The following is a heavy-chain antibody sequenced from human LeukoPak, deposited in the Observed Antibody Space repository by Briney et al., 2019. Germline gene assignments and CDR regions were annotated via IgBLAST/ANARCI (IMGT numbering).Heavy chain of an antibody. V-gene: IGHV4-38-2*01. D-gene: IGHD2-15*01. J-gene: IGHJ5*02. CDR2: IYHSGST. CDR1: GYSISSCYY. CDR3: PRQFPPPVECSGGSCYETNWFDP. Sequence: SETLSLTCAVSGYSISSCYYWGRIRQPPGKGLEWIGSIYHSGSTYYNPSLKTRVPISVHTSKNQFSLKLASVTAADTAVYYWPRQFPPPVECSGGSCYETNWFDPWGQGTLVTLSS.